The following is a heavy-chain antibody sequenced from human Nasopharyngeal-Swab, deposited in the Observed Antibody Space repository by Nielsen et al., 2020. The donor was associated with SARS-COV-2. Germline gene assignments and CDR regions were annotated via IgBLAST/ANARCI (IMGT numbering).Heavy chain of an antibody. CDR1: GFTFSSYG. D-gene: IGHD4-17*01. CDR2: ISYDGSNK. J-gene: IGHJ4*02. Sequence: GGSLRLSFAASGFTFSSYGMHGVRQAPGKGLEWVAVISYDGSNKYYADSVKGRFTISSVNSKNTPYLQMNSLRAEDTAVYYCANDKAIPAYASDYSFDSWGQGTLVTVSS. V-gene: IGHV3-30*18. CDR3: ANDKAIPAYASDYSFDS.